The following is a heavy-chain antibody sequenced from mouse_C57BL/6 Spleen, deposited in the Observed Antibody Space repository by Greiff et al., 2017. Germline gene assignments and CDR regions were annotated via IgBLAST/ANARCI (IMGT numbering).Heavy chain of an antibody. D-gene: IGHD2-3*01. V-gene: IGHV1-80*01. CDR2: IYPGDGDT. CDR1: GYAFSSYW. J-gene: IGHJ2*01. CDR3: ARGTDGYYGFDY. Sequence: VQLQQSGAELVKPGASVKISCKASGYAFSSYWMNWVKQRPGQGLEWIGQIYPGDGDTNYNGKFKGKATLTADKSSSTAYMQLSSLTSEDSAVYFCARGTDGYYGFDYWGQGTTLTVSS.